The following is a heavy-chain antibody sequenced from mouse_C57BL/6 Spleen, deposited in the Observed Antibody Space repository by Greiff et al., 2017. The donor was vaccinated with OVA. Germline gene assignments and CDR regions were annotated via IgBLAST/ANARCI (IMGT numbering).Heavy chain of an antibody. CDR2: IRNKANGYTT. CDR1: GFTFTDYY. J-gene: IGHJ2*01. D-gene: IGHD1-1*01. Sequence: EVQRVESGGGLVQPGGSLSLSCAASGFTFTDYYMSWVSQPPGKALEWLGFIRNKANGYTTEYSASVKGRLNISRDNSQSILYLQSNALRAEESATYYCARSHITTVVSDYWGQGTTLTVAS. V-gene: IGHV7-3*01. CDR3: ARSHITTVVSDY.